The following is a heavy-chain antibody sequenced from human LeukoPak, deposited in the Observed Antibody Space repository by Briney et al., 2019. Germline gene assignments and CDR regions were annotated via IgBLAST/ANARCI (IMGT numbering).Heavy chain of an antibody. J-gene: IGHJ4*02. Sequence: GGSLRLSCAASGLTFSDYYMSWIRQAPGKGLEWVSYISSSGSTIYYADSVKGRFTISRDNAKNSLYLQMNSLRAEDTAVYYCARDLRREKRRDGYNFDLGYWGQGTLVTVSS. CDR2: ISSSGSTI. CDR1: GLTFSDYY. D-gene: IGHD5-24*01. V-gene: IGHV3-11*01. CDR3: ARDLRREKRRDGYNFDLGY.